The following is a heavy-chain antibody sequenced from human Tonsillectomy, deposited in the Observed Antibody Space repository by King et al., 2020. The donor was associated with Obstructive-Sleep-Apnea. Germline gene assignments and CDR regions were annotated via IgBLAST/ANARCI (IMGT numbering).Heavy chain of an antibody. V-gene: IGHV5-51*01. CDR2: IFPGDSDT. CDR1: GYKFASYW. CDR3: ARREGAAAVDY. D-gene: IGHD6-25*01. Sequence: KLVQSGPEVKKTGESLKISCKGIGYKFASYWIGWVRRVPGKGLEWMGTIFPGDSDTRYSPSFQGQVTISVDRSINTAYLQWSTLKASDSGIYFCARREGAAAVDYWGQGTLVTV. J-gene: IGHJ4*02.